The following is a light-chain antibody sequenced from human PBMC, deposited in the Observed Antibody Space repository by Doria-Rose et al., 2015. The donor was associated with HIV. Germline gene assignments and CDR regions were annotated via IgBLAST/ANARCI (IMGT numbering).Light chain of an antibody. J-gene: IGKJ3*01. CDR3: QQYYDTPS. CDR2: WAS. V-gene: IGKV4-1*01. CDR1: QSLLYTSKNY. Sequence: TQSPESLGMSLGERATLNCKSNQSLLYTSKNYLAWHQQKPGQPPKLLMYWASTRQSGVPARFSGSGSGTDLTLTISSLEAEDVAVYYCQQYYDTPSFGPGTTVDIK.